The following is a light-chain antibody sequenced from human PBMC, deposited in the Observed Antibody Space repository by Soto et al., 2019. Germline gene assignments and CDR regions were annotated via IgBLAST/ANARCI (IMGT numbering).Light chain of an antibody. CDR3: QQYNDNWT. J-gene: IGKJ1*01. CDR2: KAS. V-gene: IGKV1-5*03. CDR1: QSISSW. Sequence: DIQMTQSPSTLSASVGDRVTTTCRASQSISSWLAWYQQKPGTAPKLLIYKASTLQTGVPSRFSGSGSGTEFTLTISSLQPDDFATYYCQQYNDNWTFGQGTKV.